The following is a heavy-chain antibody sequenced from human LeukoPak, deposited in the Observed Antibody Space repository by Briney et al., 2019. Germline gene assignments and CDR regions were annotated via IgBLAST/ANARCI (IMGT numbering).Heavy chain of an antibody. D-gene: IGHD6-19*01. Sequence: SETLSLTCTVSGGSISGYYWSWIRQPPGKGLEWIGYIYYSGSTNYNPSLKSRVTISVDTSKNQFSLKLSSVTAADTAVYYCARESSGWLIWGQGTLVTVSS. CDR2: IYYSGST. J-gene: IGHJ4*02. CDR3: ARESSGWLI. CDR1: GGSISGYY. V-gene: IGHV4-59*01.